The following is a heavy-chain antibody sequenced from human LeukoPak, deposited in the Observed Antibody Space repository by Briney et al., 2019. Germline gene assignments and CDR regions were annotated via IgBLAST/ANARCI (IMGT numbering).Heavy chain of an antibody. V-gene: IGHV3-30*18. CDR1: GFTFSSYG. Sequence: PGRSLRLSCAASGFTFSSYGMHWVRQAPGKGLEWVAVISYDGSNKYYADSVKGRFTISRDNSKNTLYLQMNSLRAEDTAVYYCAKDLYYYDSSGPPQTHYWGQGTLATVSS. CDR2: ISYDGSNK. J-gene: IGHJ4*02. CDR3: AKDLYYYDSSGPPQTHY. D-gene: IGHD3-22*01.